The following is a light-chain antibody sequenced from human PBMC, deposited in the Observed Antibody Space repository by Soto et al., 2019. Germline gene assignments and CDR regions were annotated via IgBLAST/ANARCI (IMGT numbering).Light chain of an antibody. J-gene: IGLJ1*01. CDR3: AAWDDSLNGYV. Sequence: QSVLTQPPSASGTPGQRVTISCSGSSSNIAPNTVNWYQHLPGAAPQLLIFANDRRPSGVPDRFSGSRSGTSASLAISGLQSEDEADYYCAAWDDSLNGYVFGTRTKVTVL. CDR1: SSNIAPNT. V-gene: IGLV1-44*01. CDR2: AND.